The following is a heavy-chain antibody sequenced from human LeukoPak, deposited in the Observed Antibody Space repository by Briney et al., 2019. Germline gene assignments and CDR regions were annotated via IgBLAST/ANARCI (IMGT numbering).Heavy chain of an antibody. J-gene: IGHJ4*02. Sequence: PGGSLRLSCAASGFTFTNNFMSWVRQAPGKGLEWVSSISSSSSYIYYADSVKGRFTISRDNAKNSLYLQMNSLRAEDTAVYYRARGVAVDYFFDYWGQGTLVTVSS. CDR3: ARGVAVDYFFDY. CDR2: ISSSSSYI. D-gene: IGHD6-19*01. CDR1: GFTFTNNF. V-gene: IGHV3-21*01.